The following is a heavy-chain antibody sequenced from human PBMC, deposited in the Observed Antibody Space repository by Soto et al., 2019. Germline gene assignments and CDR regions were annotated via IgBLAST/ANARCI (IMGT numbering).Heavy chain of an antibody. Sequence: GGSLRLSCAASGFTFSSLGMDWVRQAPGKGLEWVALISYDGSKKYYGDSVKGRFTISRDNSRNTLHLQMNGLRPEDTGVYYCARDPYSPGDLDAFDIWGQGTMVTVSS. D-gene: IGHD6-13*01. CDR1: GFTFSSLG. CDR3: ARDPYSPGDLDAFDI. V-gene: IGHV3-30-3*01. CDR2: ISYDGSKK. J-gene: IGHJ3*02.